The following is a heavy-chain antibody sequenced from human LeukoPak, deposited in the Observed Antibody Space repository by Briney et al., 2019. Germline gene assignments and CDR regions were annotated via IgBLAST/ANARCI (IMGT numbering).Heavy chain of an antibody. CDR3: ARAVDVADY. V-gene: IGHV3-7*01. D-gene: IGHD3-16*01. CDR2: IKEDESAK. Sequence: PGGSLRLSCVASGFIFTDHWMSWVRQAPGKGLDWVANIKEDESAKFYADSVRGRFTISRDNAKNSVYLEMNNLRVEDTAVYYFARAVDVADYWGRGTLVTVSS. CDR1: GFIFTDHW. J-gene: IGHJ4*02.